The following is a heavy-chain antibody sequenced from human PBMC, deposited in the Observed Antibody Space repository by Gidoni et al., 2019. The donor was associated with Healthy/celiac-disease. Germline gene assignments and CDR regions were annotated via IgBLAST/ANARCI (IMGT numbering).Heavy chain of an antibody. V-gene: IGHV4-61*02. CDR2: IYTSGST. Sequence: QVQLQESGPGLVKPSQTLSLTCTVSGGSISSGSYYWSWIRQPAGKGLEWIGRIYTSGSTNYNPSLKSRVTISVDTSKNQFSLKLSSVTAADTAVYYCAREDPDSSSSDYWGQGTLVTVSS. D-gene: IGHD6-6*01. CDR1: GGSISSGSYY. CDR3: AREDPDSSSSDY. J-gene: IGHJ4*02.